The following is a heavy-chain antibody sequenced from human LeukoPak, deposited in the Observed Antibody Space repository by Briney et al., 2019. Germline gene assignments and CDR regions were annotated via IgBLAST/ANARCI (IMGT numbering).Heavy chain of an antibody. D-gene: IGHD3-3*01. V-gene: IGHV3-23*01. Sequence: GGSLRLSCAASGFTFSSYAMSWVRQAPGKGLEWVSAISGSGGSTYYADSVKGRFTISRDNSKNTLYLQMNSLRAEDMAVYYCSYYDFWSGDDYWGQGTLVTVSS. CDR2: ISGSGGST. CDR3: SYYDFWSGDDY. J-gene: IGHJ4*02. CDR1: GFTFSSYA.